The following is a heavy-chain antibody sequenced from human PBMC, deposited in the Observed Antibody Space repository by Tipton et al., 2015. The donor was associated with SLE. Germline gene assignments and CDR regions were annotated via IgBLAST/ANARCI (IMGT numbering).Heavy chain of an antibody. CDR2: FDPEDGET. J-gene: IGHJ3*02. Sequence: QLVRSGAEVKKPGASVKVSCKVSGYTLTELSMHWVRQAPGKGLEWMGGFDPEDGETIYAQKFQGRVTMTEDTSTDTAYMELSSLRSEDTAVYYCATDCSSTSCYSDAFDIWGQGTMVTVSS. CDR3: ATDCSSTSCYSDAFDI. D-gene: IGHD2-2*01. CDR1: GYTLTELS. V-gene: IGHV1-24*01.